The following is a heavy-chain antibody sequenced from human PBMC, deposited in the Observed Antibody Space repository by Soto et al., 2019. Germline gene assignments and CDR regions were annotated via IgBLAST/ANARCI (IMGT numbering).Heavy chain of an antibody. CDR2: INPSGGST. Sequence: ASVKVSCTVSGYPFTSYYLHWVRHAPGQGLEWMGIINPSGGSTSYAQKFQGRVTMTRDTSTSTVYRELSSLRSEDTAVYYCARDGKYTAGDYYDSSGYYYMYYWGQGTLVT. CDR3: ARDGKYTAGDYYDSSGYYYMYY. V-gene: IGHV1-46*01. CDR1: GYPFTSYY. J-gene: IGHJ4*02. D-gene: IGHD3-22*01.